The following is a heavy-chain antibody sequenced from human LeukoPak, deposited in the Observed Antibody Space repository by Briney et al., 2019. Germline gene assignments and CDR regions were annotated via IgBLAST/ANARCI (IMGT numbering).Heavy chain of an antibody. CDR3: ARGHLSHDRSGYLDY. Sequence: PSETLSLTCAVYGGSFSGYYWSWIRQPPGKGLEWIGEINHSGSTNYNPSLKSRVTISVDTSKNQFSLKLSSVTAADTAVYYCARGHLSHDRSGYLDYWGQGTLVTVSS. CDR2: INHSGST. CDR1: GGSFSGYY. J-gene: IGHJ4*02. V-gene: IGHV4-34*01. D-gene: IGHD3-22*01.